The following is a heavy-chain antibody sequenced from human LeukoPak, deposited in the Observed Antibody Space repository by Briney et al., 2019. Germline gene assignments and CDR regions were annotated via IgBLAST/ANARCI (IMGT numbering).Heavy chain of an antibody. CDR1: GFTFNSYG. CDR3: AKLLWFGELLSPYYYYYMDV. J-gene: IGHJ6*03. CDR2: IRYDGSNK. V-gene: IGHV3-30*02. Sequence: PGGSLRLSCAASGFTFNSYGMHWVRQAPGKGLEWVAFIRYDGSNKYYADSVKGRFTISRDNSKNTLYLQMNSLRAEDTAVYYCAKLLWFGELLSPYYYYYMDVWGKGTTVTVSS. D-gene: IGHD3-10*01.